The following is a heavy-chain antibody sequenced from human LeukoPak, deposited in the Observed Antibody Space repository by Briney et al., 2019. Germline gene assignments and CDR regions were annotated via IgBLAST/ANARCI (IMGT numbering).Heavy chain of an antibody. J-gene: IGHJ4*02. Sequence: GRSLRLSCAASGFTFSSYGMHWVRQAPGKGLEWVAVISYDGSNKYYADSVKGRFTISGGNSKNTLYLQMNSLRAEDTAVYYCANLDYYGSGVPFDYWGQGTLVTVSS. D-gene: IGHD3-10*01. V-gene: IGHV3-30*18. CDR1: GFTFSSYG. CDR2: ISYDGSNK. CDR3: ANLDYYGSGVPFDY.